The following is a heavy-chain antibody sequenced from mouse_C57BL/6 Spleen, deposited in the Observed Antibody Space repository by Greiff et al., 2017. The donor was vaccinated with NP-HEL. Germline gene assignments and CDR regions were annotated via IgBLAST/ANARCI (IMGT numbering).Heavy chain of an antibody. Sequence: QVQLQQSGAELAKPGASVKLSCKASGYTFTSYWMHWVKQRPGQGLEWIGYINPSSGYTKYNQKFKDKATLTAEKSSSTAYMQLSSLTYEDSAVYYCARNGPFAYWGEGTLVTVAA. V-gene: IGHV1-7*01. J-gene: IGHJ3*01. CDR2: INPSSGYT. CDR1: GYTFTSYW. CDR3: ARNGPFAY.